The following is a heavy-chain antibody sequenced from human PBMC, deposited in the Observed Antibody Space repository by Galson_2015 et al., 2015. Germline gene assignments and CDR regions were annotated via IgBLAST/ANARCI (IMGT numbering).Heavy chain of an antibody. J-gene: IGHJ3*02. Sequence: QSGAEVKKPGESLKISRKGSGYSFTSYWIGWVRQMPGKGLEWMGIIYPGDSDTRYSPSFQGQVTISADKSISTAYLQWSSLKASDTAMYYCASPLPRDGYNWDAFDIWGQGTMVTVSS. V-gene: IGHV5-51*01. CDR2: IYPGDSDT. CDR3: ASPLPRDGYNWDAFDI. CDR1: GYSFTSYW. D-gene: IGHD5-24*01.